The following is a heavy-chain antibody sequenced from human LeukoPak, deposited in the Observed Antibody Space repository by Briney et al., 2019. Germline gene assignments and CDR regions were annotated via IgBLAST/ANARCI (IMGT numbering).Heavy chain of an antibody. CDR2: IYYSGST. J-gene: IGHJ6*03. V-gene: IGHV4-39*07. Sequence: SETLSLTCTVSGGSISRSSYYWGWIRQPPGKGLEWIGSIYYSGSTYYNPSFKSLITISVDTSKIQFSLKLSSVTAADTAVYYWARVHSYYYYMDVWGKGTTVTVSS. CDR3: ARVHSYYYYMDV. CDR1: GGSISRSSYY.